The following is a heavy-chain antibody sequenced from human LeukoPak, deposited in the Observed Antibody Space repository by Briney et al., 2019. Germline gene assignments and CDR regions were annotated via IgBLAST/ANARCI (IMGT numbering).Heavy chain of an antibody. D-gene: IGHD3-22*01. CDR3: ARDLGITMIVVVKADYYGMDV. V-gene: IGHV1-2*02. CDR2: INPNSGGT. J-gene: IGHJ6*02. Sequence: ASVKVSCKASGYTFTGYYMHWVRQAPGQGLEWMGWINPNSGGTNYAQKSQGRVTMTRDTSISTAYMELSRLRSDDTAVYYCARDLGITMIVVVKADYYGMDVWGQGTTVTVSS. CDR1: GYTFTGYY.